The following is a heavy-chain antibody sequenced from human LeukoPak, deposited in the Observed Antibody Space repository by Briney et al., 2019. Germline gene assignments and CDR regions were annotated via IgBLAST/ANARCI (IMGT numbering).Heavy chain of an antibody. CDR1: GFTFSSYA. CDR3: ARVGDTAMVMGDVDY. Sequence: GGSLRLSCAASGFTFSSYAMSWVRQAPGKGLEWVSSISSSSSYIYYADSVKGRFTISRDNAKNSLYLQMNSLRAEDTAVYYCARVGDTAMVMGDVDYWGQGTLVTVSS. J-gene: IGHJ4*02. V-gene: IGHV3-21*01. D-gene: IGHD5-18*01. CDR2: ISSSSSYI.